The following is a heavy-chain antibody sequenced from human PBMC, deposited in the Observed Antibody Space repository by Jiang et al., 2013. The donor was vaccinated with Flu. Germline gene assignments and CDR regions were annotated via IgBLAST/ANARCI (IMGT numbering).Heavy chain of an antibody. CDR1: GFSLSTSGMC. Sequence: PTQTLTLTCTFSGFSLSTSGMCVSWIRQPPGKALEWLARIDWDDDKYYSTSLKTRLTISKDTSKNQVVLTMTNMDPVDTATYYCARTGGRSSGYSYFDYWGQGTLVTVSS. D-gene: IGHD3-22*01. V-gene: IGHV2-70*11. J-gene: IGHJ4*02. CDR2: IDWDDDK. CDR3: ARTGGRSSGYSYFDY.